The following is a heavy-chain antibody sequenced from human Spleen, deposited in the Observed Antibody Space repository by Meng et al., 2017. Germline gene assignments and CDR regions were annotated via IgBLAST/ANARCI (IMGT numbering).Heavy chain of an antibody. CDR2: INPNSGGT. CDR1: GYTFNNNY. Sequence: ASVKVSCKASGYTFNNNYMHWVRQAPGKGLEWMGRINPNSGGTVYAQKFQGRVTMTRDTSINTAYMELSGLRSDDTAVYYCARRGYFDNWGQGTLVTVSS. J-gene: IGHJ4*02. CDR3: ARRGYFDN. D-gene: IGHD3-10*01. V-gene: IGHV1-2*06.